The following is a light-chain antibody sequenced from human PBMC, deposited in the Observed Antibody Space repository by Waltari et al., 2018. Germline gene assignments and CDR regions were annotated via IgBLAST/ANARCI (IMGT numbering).Light chain of an antibody. V-gene: IGLV1-47*01. Sequence: QSVLTQPPSASGSPGQTITISCSGSTSNIGGNDVYWYQHLPGTAPKLLIYKNKRRPSGLSERFSGSKSVTSASLAISGLRSEDEAYYYGATWDDSLSGVFGGGTKLTVL. CDR2: KNK. CDR1: TSNIGGND. CDR3: ATWDDSLSGV. J-gene: IGLJ3*02.